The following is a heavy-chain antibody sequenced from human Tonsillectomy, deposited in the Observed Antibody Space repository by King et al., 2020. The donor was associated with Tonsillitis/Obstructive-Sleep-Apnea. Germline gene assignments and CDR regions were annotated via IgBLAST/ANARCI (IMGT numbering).Heavy chain of an antibody. J-gene: IGHJ6*03. D-gene: IGHD4-11*01. CDR1: GDTFRSIA. CDR3: AMDLIRGGKVTYYYYMDV. CDR2: IIPIFKTP. Sequence: QLVQSGSEVKKPGSSVKVSCKASGDTFRSIAISWVRQAPGKGLEWMGGIIPIFKTPNYARNFQGRLTITADESTSTAYMELSSLRSEDTAVYYCAMDLIRGGKVTYYYYMDVWGKGTTVTVSS. V-gene: IGHV1-69*01.